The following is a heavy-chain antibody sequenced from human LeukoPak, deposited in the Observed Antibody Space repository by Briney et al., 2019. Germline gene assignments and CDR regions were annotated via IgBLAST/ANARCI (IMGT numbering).Heavy chain of an antibody. D-gene: IGHD4-11*01. CDR2: IYTSGST. J-gene: IGHJ3*02. Sequence: SETLSLACAVYGGSFSGYYWNWIRQPAGKGLEWIRRIYTSGSTNYNPSLKSRVTISVDTSKNQFSLKLSSVTAADTAVYYCASVFDGPHDYSNPEDIWGQGTMVTVSS. CDR3: ASVFDGPHDYSNPEDI. CDR1: GGSFSGYY. V-gene: IGHV4-59*10.